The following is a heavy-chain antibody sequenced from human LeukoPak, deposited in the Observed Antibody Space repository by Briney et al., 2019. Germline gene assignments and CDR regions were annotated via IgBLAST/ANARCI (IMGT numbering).Heavy chain of an antibody. D-gene: IGHD1-26*01. CDR3: ARIIVGASTHYYYYMDV. CDR1: GYTFTGYY. V-gene: IGHV1-2*02. Sequence: ASVKVSCKASGYTFTGYYMHWVRQAPGQGLEWMGWINPNSGGTNYAQKFQGRVTMTRDTSISTAYMELSRLRSDDTAVYYCARIIVGASTHYYYYMDVWGKGTTVTISS. J-gene: IGHJ6*03. CDR2: INPNSGGT.